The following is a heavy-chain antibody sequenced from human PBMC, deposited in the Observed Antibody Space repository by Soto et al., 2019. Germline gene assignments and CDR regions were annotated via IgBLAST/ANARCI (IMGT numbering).Heavy chain of an antibody. CDR1: GFTFSNYA. D-gene: IGHD6-25*01. Sequence: EMQLLESGGGLVQPGRSLRLSCAASGFTFSNYAMSWVRQAPGQGLDWVSAISGSGGTTYYADSVKGRFTISRDNSKNTLLLQMNSLRAEDAAVYYCAKFFVETGSNSGWPWSFHYWGQGTLVTVSS. V-gene: IGHV3-23*01. CDR2: ISGSGGTT. CDR3: AKFFVETGSNSGWPWSFHY. J-gene: IGHJ4*02.